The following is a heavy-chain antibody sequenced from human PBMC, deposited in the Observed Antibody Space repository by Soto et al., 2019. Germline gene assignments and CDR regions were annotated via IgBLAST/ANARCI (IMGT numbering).Heavy chain of an antibody. J-gene: IGHJ6*02. D-gene: IGHD2-2*03. CDR3: GGTLDRTKVTREAMDV. CDR2: VWLGGSNK. V-gene: IGHV3-33*01. CDR1: GFSFSSYS. Sequence: QVQLVESGGGVVQPGGSLRLSCAASGFSFSSYSMNWVRQAPGKGLEWVAAVWLGGSNKYYADSVRGRFTISRDDSTNMLELKMSSLSADVKAVDNGGGTLDRTKVTREAMDVWGQGTTVTVSS.